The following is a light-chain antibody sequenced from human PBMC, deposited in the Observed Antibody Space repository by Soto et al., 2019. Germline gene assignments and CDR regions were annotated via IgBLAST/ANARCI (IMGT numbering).Light chain of an antibody. CDR1: QSVSSN. CDR2: GAS. CDR3: QQYNSRPYT. J-gene: IGKJ2*01. Sequence: EIVMTQSPATLSVSPGERATLSCRASQSVSSNLAWYQQKPGQGPRLLFYGASTRATGIPARFIGSGSGTDFTLTIISLQSEDFAVYYCQQYNSRPYTFGQGTKLEIK. V-gene: IGKV3-15*01.